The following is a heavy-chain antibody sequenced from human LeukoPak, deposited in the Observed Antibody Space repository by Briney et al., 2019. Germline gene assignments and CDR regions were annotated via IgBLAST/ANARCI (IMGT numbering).Heavy chain of an antibody. Sequence: GGSLRLSCAASGFTFDDYDMSWVRQVPGKGLEWVSTINWNGGRTHYADSVKGRLTISRDNVKKSLYLQMSSLRAEDTALYHCARETTYYDSSGNYYHTFDIWGQGTMVTVSS. J-gene: IGHJ3*02. CDR2: INWNGGRT. D-gene: IGHD3-22*01. CDR3: ARETTYYDSSGNYYHTFDI. CDR1: GFTFDDYD. V-gene: IGHV3-20*01.